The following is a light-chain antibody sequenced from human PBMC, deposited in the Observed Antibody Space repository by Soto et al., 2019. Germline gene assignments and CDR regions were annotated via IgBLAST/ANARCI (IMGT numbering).Light chain of an antibody. J-gene: IGKJ1*01. CDR1: QSVSSY. V-gene: IGKV3-11*01. Sequence: EIVLTQSPATLSLSPGERATLSCRASQSVSSYLAWYQQKPGQAPRLLIYDASNRATGIPARFSGSGSGTEFTLTISSLQSEDFAVYYCQQYNNWRWTFGQGTKVDIK. CDR3: QQYNNWRWT. CDR2: DAS.